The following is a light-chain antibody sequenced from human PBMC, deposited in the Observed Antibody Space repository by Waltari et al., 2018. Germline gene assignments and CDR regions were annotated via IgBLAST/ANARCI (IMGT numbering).Light chain of an antibody. CDR1: QGIGNN. CDR2: RAS. J-gene: IGKJ1*01. V-gene: IGKV1-6*01. Sequence: IQMTQSPSSLSASVGDTLSITCQASQGIGNNLNWYQQKPGKAPKLLIYRASSFQIGIPSRFSGSGSGTDFTLTISSLQPEDFATYYCQQGYNYPRTFGQGTKVEIK. CDR3: QQGYNYPRT.